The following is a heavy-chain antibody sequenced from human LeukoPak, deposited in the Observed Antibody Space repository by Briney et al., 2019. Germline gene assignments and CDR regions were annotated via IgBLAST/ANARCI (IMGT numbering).Heavy chain of an antibody. D-gene: IGHD1-26*01. CDR2: IKGDGSEK. V-gene: IGHV3-7*01. J-gene: IGHJ4*02. CDR3: AKDSPFGGN. CDR1: GFTFSTYW. Sequence: SGGSLRLSCAASGFTFSTYWMSWVRQAPGKGLEWVANIKGDGSEKNYVGSVKGRFTISRDNAKNSLYLQMNSLRAEDTAVYYCAKDSPFGGNWGQGTLVTVSS.